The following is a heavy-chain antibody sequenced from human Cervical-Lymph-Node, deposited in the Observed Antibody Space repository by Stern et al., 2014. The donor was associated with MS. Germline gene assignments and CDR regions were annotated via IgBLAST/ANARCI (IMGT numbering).Heavy chain of an antibody. V-gene: IGHV3-33*01. J-gene: IGHJ4*02. CDR2: IWYDGSNK. D-gene: IGHD2-8*01. CDR3: ARDHRYCTNGVCPFDY. CDR1: GFTFSSYG. Sequence: VQLVESGGGVVQPGRSLRLSCAASGFTFSSYGMHWVRQAPGKGLEWVAVIWYDGSNKYYADSVKGRFTISRDNSKNTLYLQMNSLRAEDTAVYYCARDHRYCTNGVCPFDYWGQGTLVTVSS.